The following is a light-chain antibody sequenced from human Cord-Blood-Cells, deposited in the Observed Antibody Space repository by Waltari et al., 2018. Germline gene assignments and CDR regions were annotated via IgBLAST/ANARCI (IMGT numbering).Light chain of an antibody. CDR1: QSVSSN. V-gene: IGKV3-15*01. CDR3: QQYNNWPYT. CDR2: GAS. J-gene: IGKJ2*01. Sequence: EIAMTQSPATLSVSPGERATHSCRASQSVSSNLAWYQQKPGQAPRLLIYGASTRATGIPARFSGSGSGTEFTLTISSLQSEDFAVYYCQQYNNWPYTFGQGTKLEIK.